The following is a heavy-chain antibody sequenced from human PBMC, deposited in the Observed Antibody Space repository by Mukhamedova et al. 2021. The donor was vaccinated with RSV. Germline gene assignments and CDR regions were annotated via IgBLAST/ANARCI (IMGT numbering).Heavy chain of an antibody. V-gene: IGHV4-39*07. Sequence: GLEWIGSIYYSGSTNYNPSLKSRVTISVDKSKNQFSLKLSSVTAADTAVYYWARDGRGSSLDYWGQGTLVTVSS. D-gene: IGHD1-26*01. CDR3: ARDGRGSSLDY. J-gene: IGHJ4*02. CDR2: IYYSGST.